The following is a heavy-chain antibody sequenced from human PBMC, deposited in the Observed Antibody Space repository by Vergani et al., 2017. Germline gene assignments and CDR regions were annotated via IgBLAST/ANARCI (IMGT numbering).Heavy chain of an antibody. CDR2: ISGSGGST. Sequence: EVQLLESGGGLVQPGGSLRLSCAASGFTFSSYAMSWVRQAPGKGLEWVSAISGSGGSTYYADSVKGRFTISRDNSKNKLYLQMNSLRAEDTAVYYCAKDHCGSTSCYQFGYFQHWGQGTLVTVSS. CDR1: GFTFSSYA. V-gene: IGHV3-23*01. CDR3: AKDHCGSTSCYQFGYFQH. J-gene: IGHJ1*01. D-gene: IGHD2-2*01.